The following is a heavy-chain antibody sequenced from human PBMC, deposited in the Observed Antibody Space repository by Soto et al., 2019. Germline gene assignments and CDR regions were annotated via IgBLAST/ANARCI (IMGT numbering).Heavy chain of an antibody. V-gene: IGHV3-33*07. CDR1: GFSFSTYA. CDR3: TRATFDV. J-gene: IGHJ6*02. CDR2: IWFDGVKE. Sequence: PGGSLRLSCAGSGFSFSTYAMDWVRQGPGKGLEWLAIIWFDGVKEYYAESVRGRFTISIDNSKNTVFLQMDTVGAEDSAFYYYTRATFDVWGQGTTVTVSS.